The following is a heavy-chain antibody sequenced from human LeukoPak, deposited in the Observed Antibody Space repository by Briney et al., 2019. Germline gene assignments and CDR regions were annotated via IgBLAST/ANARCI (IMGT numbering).Heavy chain of an antibody. CDR1: GGSSSGYF. V-gene: IGHV4-34*01. D-gene: IGHD3/OR15-3a*01. Sequence: SETLSLTCAVYGGSSSGYFWSWIRQPPGKGLEWIGEISQSGSINYKPSLKSRVTMSVDTSTNHFSLRLSSVTAADTAVYYCSSGGLGNRLGYWGQGTLVTVSS. CDR3: SSGGLGNRLGY. J-gene: IGHJ4*02. CDR2: ISQSGSI.